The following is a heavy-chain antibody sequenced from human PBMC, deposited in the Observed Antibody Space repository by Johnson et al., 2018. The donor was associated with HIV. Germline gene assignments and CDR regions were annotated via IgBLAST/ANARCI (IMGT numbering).Heavy chain of an antibody. CDR2: IKEDGSQK. D-gene: IGHD1-26*01. V-gene: IGHV3-7*05. CDR1: GFSFRSHW. CDR3: ARDLRVGAIDGFDV. Sequence: VQLVESGGGLVQPGGSLRLSCAASGFSFRSHWMSWVRQAPGKGLEWVANIKEDGSQKYYVDSVKGRFTISRDNAKNSLYLQMNSLRAEDTAVYYCARDLRVGAIDGFDVWGQGTMVTVSS. J-gene: IGHJ3*01.